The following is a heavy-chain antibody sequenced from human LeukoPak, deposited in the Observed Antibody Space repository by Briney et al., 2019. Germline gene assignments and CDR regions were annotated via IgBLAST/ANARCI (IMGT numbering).Heavy chain of an antibody. J-gene: IGHJ4*02. CDR2: ISGSGGSK. CDR3: AKGRGKRVPAAHSDY. CDR1: GFTFSSYA. V-gene: IGHV3-23*01. Sequence: GGSLSLSCAASGFTFSSYAMSWVRQAPGKELEGVSAISGSGGSKYYADSVKGRFTISRDNSKNTLYLQMNSLRAEDTAVYYCAKGRGKRVPAAHSDYWGQGTLVTVSS. D-gene: IGHD2-2*01.